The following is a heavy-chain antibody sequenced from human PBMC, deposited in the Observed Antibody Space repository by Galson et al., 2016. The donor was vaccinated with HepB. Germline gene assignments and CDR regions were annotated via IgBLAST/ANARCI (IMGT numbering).Heavy chain of an antibody. J-gene: IGHJ4*02. Sequence: VTLSLTCTVPGGPISGCYWRWIPQPTGKGLVWLGYISTNGSTNYNPFLQSRVALSVDPSKNQFSLKLRSVTAADTAVYYCARSSILYFDILLGYQYYFDYWGQGILVTVSS. CDR3: ARSSILYFDILLGYQYYFDY. D-gene: IGHD3-9*01. V-gene: IGHV4-59*01. CDR2: ISTNGST. CDR1: GGPISGCY.